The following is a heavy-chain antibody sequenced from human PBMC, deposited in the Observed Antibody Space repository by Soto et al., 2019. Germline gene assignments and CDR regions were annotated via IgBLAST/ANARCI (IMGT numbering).Heavy chain of an antibody. CDR2: INAGNGNT. J-gene: IGHJ3*02. D-gene: IGHD2-15*01. Sequence: ASVKVSCKASGYTFTSYAMHWVRQAPGQRLEWMGWINAGNGNTKYSQKFQGRVTITRDTSASTAYMELSSLRSEDTAVYYCARDPPTATHAFEIWGQGTMVTVSS. CDR3: ARDPPTATHAFEI. CDR1: GYTFTSYA. V-gene: IGHV1-3*01.